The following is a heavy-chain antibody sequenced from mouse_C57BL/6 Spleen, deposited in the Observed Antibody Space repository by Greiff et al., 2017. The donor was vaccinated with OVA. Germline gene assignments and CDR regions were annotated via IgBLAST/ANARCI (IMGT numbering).Heavy chain of an antibody. J-gene: IGHJ2*01. CDR1: GYTFTSYW. CDR3: ARSYYGYDPFDY. V-gene: IGHV1-53*01. Sequence: QVQLKQPGTELVKPGASVKLSCKASGYTFTSYWMHWVKQRPGQGLEWIGNINPSNGGTNYNKKFKSKATLTVDKSSSTAYMQLSSLTSEDSAVYYCARSYYGYDPFDYWGQGTTLTVSS. CDR2: INPSNGGT. D-gene: IGHD2-9*01.